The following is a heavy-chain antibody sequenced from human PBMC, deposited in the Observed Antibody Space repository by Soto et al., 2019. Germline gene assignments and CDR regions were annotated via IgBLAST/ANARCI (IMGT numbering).Heavy chain of an antibody. CDR1: GFTFTSSA. D-gene: IGHD1-1*01. Sequence: QMQLVQSGPEVKKPGTSVKVSCKASGFTFTSSAVQWVRQARGQRLEWIGWIVVGSGNTNYAQKFQERVTITRDMSTSTAYMELSSLRSEDTAVYYCAAEPGATGIGTAPSYWYFDLWGRGTLVTVSS. CDR3: AAEPGATGIGTAPSYWYFDL. CDR2: IVVGSGNT. V-gene: IGHV1-58*01. J-gene: IGHJ2*01.